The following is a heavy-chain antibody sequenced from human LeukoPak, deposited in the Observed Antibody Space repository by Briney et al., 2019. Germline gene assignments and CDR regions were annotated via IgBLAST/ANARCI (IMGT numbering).Heavy chain of an antibody. Sequence: SETLSLTCTVSGGSISSSSYYWGWIRKPPGKGLEWIGRIYTTGTTNYNPSLKSRVTMSLDTSKNQFSLRLTSVTAADTAMYYCARDTGGFDIWGQGAMVTVSS. J-gene: IGHJ3*02. CDR3: ARDTGGFDI. CDR2: IYTTGTT. D-gene: IGHD2-15*01. V-gene: IGHV4-39*02. CDR1: GGSISSSSYY.